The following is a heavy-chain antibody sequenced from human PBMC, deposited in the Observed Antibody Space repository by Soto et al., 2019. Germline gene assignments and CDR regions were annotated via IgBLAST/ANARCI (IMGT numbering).Heavy chain of an antibody. Sequence: GGSLRLSCAASGFTFSGSAMHWVRQASGKGLEWVGRIRSKANSYATAYAASVKGRFTISRDDSRNTAYLQMNSLKTEDTAVYYCTFTHEYSSLLVVKCYSKCIDFSGTRTTGT. D-gene: IGHD6-6*01. V-gene: IGHV3-73*01. CDR3: TFTHEYSSLLVVKCYSKCIDF. CDR1: GFTFSGSA. CDR2: IRSKANSYAT. J-gene: IGHJ6*04.